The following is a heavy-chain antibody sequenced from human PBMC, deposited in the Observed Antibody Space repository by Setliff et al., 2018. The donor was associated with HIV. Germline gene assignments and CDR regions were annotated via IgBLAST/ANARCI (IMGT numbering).Heavy chain of an antibody. V-gene: IGHV4-59*08. Sequence: SETLSLTCSVSGASIRGHYWSWIRQSPGKGLEWIGNIYYSGNTNYNPSFKSRVTISVDTSKNQFSLGVNSVTAADTAVYYCARSLVPSGYYYGRHAFDIWGQGTKVTV. J-gene: IGHJ3*02. CDR3: ARSLVPSGYYYGRHAFDI. CDR2: IYYSGNT. CDR1: GASIRGHY. D-gene: IGHD3-22*01.